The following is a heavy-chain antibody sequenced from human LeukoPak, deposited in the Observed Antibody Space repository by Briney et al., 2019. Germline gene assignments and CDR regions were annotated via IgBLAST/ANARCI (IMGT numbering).Heavy chain of an antibody. CDR1: GFTFSSYG. CDR3: ARTKYSSSSDGWAFDI. D-gene: IGHD6-13*01. Sequence: PGGSLRLSCAASGFTFSSYGMHWVRQAPGKGLEWVAFIRYDGSNKYYADSVKGRFTISRDNSKNTLYLQMNSLRSDDTAVYYCARTKYSSSSDGWAFDIWGQGTMVTVSS. J-gene: IGHJ3*02. CDR2: IRYDGSNK. V-gene: IGHV3-30*02.